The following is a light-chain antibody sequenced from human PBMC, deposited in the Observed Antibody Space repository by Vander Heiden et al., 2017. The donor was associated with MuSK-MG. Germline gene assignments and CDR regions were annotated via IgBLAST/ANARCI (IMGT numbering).Light chain of an antibody. V-gene: IGKV1-8*01. Sequence: AIRMTQSPSSFSASTGDRVTITCRASQGISSYLAWYQQKPEKAPKLLIYGTSTLQSGVPSRFSGSGSGTDFTLTISSLQTEDFATYYCQQYSSYPRTFGQGTKVEVK. CDR2: GTS. CDR1: QGISSY. CDR3: QQYSSYPRT. J-gene: IGKJ1*01.